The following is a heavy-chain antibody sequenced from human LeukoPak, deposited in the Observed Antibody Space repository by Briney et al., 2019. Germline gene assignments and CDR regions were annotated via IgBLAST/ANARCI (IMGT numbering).Heavy chain of an antibody. CDR2: ISGSGGST. CDR3: AKARNRQWLAHYYFDY. V-gene: IGHV3-23*01. D-gene: IGHD6-19*01. CDR1: GFTFSSYA. Sequence: GGSLRLSCAASGFTFSSYAMSWVRQAPGKGLEWVSAISGSGGSTYYADSVKGRFTISRDNSKHTLYLQMNSLRAEDTAVYYCAKARNRQWLAHYYFDYWGQGTLVTVSS. J-gene: IGHJ4*02.